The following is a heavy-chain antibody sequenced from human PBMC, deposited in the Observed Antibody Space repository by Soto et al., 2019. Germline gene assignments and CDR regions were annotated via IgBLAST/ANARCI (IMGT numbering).Heavy chain of an antibody. Sequence: SETLSLTCTVSGGSISSYYWSWIRQPPGKGLEWIGYIYYSGSTNYNPSLKSRVTISVDTSKNQFSLKLSSVTAADTAVYYCAGQPVGWFDPWGQGTLVTVSS. J-gene: IGHJ5*02. CDR2: IYYSGST. CDR3: AGQPVGWFDP. CDR1: GGSISSYY. V-gene: IGHV4-59*01. D-gene: IGHD1-26*01.